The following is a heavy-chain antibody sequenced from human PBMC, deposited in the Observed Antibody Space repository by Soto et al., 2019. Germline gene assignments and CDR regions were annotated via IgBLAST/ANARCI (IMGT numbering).Heavy chain of an antibody. CDR2: IIPILGIA. V-gene: IGHV1-69*02. Sequence: ASVKVSCKASGSTFSSYTISWVRQAPGQGLEWMGRIIPILGIANYAQKFQGRVTITADKSTSTAYMQMNSLETEDTAVSYSSGDDSDWFFNWGGGTLVSVSA. CDR1: GSTFSSYT. J-gene: IGHJ4*02. CDR3: SGDDSDWFFN. D-gene: IGHD3-9*01.